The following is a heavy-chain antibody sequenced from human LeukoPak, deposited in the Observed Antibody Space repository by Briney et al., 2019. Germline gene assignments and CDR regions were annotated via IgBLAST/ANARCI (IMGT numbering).Heavy chain of an antibody. CDR2: ISAYNGNT. CDR3: ARGSVRFLEWLPFDP. D-gene: IGHD3-3*01. CDR1: GYTFTSYG. Sequence: ASVKVSCKASGYTFTSYGISWVRQAPGQGLEWMGWISAYNGNTNYAQKLQGRVTMTTDTSTSTACMELRSLRYDDTAVYYCARGSVRFLEWLPFDPWGQGTLVTVSS. V-gene: IGHV1-18*01. J-gene: IGHJ5*02.